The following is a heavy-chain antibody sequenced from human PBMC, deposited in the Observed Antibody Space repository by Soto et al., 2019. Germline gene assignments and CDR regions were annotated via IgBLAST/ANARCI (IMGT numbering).Heavy chain of an antibody. CDR1: ECRSSCYA. J-gene: IGHJ3*01. D-gene: IGHD6-19*01. V-gene: IGHV3-23*01. Sequence: LKLSRAGSECRSSCYAMHWVHQAPGKGLEWVSVISGSGGSASYADSVQGRFTISRDNSNNTLYLQMNSLGAEDTAIYSCVREGSGWYSRGSFDFWGRGTMVTVSS. CDR2: ISGSGGSA. CDR3: VREGSGWYSRGSFDF.